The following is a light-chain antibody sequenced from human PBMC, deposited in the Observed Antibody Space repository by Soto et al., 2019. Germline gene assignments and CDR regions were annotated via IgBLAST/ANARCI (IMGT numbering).Light chain of an antibody. CDR3: QQYNNWPYT. Sequence: EIVMTQSPATLYVSPGERATLSCRASQSVSSNLAWYQQKPGQAPRILIYGASTRATGIPARFSGSGSGTEFTLTISSLQSEDFAVYYCQQYNNWPYTVGQGTKLETK. V-gene: IGKV3-15*01. CDR1: QSVSSN. J-gene: IGKJ2*01. CDR2: GAS.